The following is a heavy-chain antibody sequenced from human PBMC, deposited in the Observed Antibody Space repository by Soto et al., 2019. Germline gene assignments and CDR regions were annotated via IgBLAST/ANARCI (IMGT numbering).Heavy chain of an antibody. CDR2: INRDGDNT. Sequence: GGSLRLSCAASGFTFKNAWVRQAPGKGLEWVSLINRDGDNTYYADSVKGRFTISRDNSKNSLYLHMSSLRIEDTAFYYCVKVLTQSSWNDGLDSWGQGTLVTVSS. D-gene: IGHD1-1*01. J-gene: IGHJ4*02. V-gene: IGHV3-43*01. CDR3: VKVLTQSSWNDGLDS. CDR1: GFTFK.